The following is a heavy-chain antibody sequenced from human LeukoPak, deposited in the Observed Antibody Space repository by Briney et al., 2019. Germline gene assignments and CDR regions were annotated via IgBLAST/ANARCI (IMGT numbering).Heavy chain of an antibody. CDR3: ARDSGGRGHFDF. CDR2: IGPNNGST. J-gene: IGHJ4*02. D-gene: IGHD3-16*01. V-gene: IGHV1-18*01. Sequence: ASVKVSCKASGYTFSSYGISWVRQAPGQGLEWMGWIGPNNGSTNYAQNLQGRVTMTTDASTGTAYMELRSLRSDDTAVYYCARDSGGRGHFDFWGQGTLVTVSS. CDR1: GYTFSSYG.